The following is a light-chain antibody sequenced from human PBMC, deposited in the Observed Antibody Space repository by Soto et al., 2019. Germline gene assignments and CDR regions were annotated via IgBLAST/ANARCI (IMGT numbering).Light chain of an antibody. CDR1: SSNIGSYYD. J-gene: IGLJ2*01. Sequence: QAVVTQPPSVSGAPGQTVTIPCTGSSSNIGSYYDVHWYQQLPGTVPKLLIYGDNNRPSGVPDRFSGSKSGTSASLAITGLQDEDEADYYCQSYDSSLSHVVFGGGTQLTVL. V-gene: IGLV1-40*01. CDR2: GDN. CDR3: QSYDSSLSHVV.